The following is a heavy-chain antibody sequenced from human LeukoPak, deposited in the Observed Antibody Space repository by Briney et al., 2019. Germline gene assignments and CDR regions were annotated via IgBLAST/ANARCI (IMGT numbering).Heavy chain of an antibody. D-gene: IGHD6-13*01. CDR3: ARDTKYSSSWYNWFDP. CDR2: ISSSSSYI. Sequence: GGSLRLSCAASGFTFSTFAMNWVRQAPGKGLEWVSSISSSSSYIYYADSVKGRFTISRDNAKNSLYLQMNSLRAEDTAVYYCARDTKYSSSWYNWFDPWGQGTLVTVSS. J-gene: IGHJ5*02. CDR1: GFTFSTFA. V-gene: IGHV3-21*01.